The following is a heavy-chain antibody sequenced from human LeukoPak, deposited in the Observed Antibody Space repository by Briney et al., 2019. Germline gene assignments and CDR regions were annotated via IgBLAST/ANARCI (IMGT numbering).Heavy chain of an antibody. CDR2: TIPILGIA. D-gene: IGHD6-13*01. CDR1: GGTFSSYA. J-gene: IGHJ6*03. V-gene: IGHV1-69*04. Sequence: PGASVKVSCKASGGTFSSYAISWVRQAPGQGLEWMGRTIPILGIANYAQKFQGRVTITADKSTSTAYMELSSLRSEDTAVYYCARALVVTEQQLVLGLYYYYMDVWGKGTTVTVSS. CDR3: ARALVVTEQQLVLGLYYYYMDV.